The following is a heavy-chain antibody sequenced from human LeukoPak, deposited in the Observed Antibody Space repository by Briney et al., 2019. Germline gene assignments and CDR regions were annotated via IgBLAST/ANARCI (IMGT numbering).Heavy chain of an antibody. J-gene: IGHJ6*02. CDR2: IISSSSYI. D-gene: IGHD2-2*02. CDR3: ARVGYCSSTSCYTTQYYYYGMDV. Sequence: GGSLRLSCAASGFTLSSYSMNWVRQAPGKGLEWVSSIISSSSYIYYADSVKGRFTISRDNSKNTLYLQMNSLRAEDTAVYYCARVGYCSSTSCYTTQYYYYGMDVWGQGTTVTVSS. V-gene: IGHV3-21*01. CDR1: GFTLSSYS.